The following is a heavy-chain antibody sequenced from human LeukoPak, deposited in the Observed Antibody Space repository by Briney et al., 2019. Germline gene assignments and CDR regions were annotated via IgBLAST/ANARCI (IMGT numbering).Heavy chain of an antibody. Sequence: SVKVSCKASGGTFSSYAISWVRQAPGQGLEWMGGIIPIFGTANYAQKLQGRVTMTTDTSTSTAYIELRSLRSNDTAVYYCARDLYSRRMNYYGSGSYFAYWGQGTLVTVSS. J-gene: IGHJ4*02. CDR3: ARDLYSRRMNYYGSGSYFAY. D-gene: IGHD3-10*01. V-gene: IGHV1-69*05. CDR1: GGTFSSYA. CDR2: IIPIFGTA.